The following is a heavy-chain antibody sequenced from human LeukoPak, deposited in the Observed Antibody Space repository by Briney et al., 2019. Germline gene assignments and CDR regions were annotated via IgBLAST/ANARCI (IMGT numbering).Heavy chain of an antibody. V-gene: IGHV1-2*02. Sequence: ASVKVSCKASGYTFTGYYMNWVRQAPGQGLEWMGWINPNSGGTNYAQKFQGRVTMTRDTSISTAYMELSRLRSDDTAVYYCARDVVPAATRYYYGMDIWGQGTTVTVSS. CDR2: INPNSGGT. J-gene: IGHJ6*02. CDR1: GYTFTGYY. CDR3: ARDVVPAATRYYYGMDI. D-gene: IGHD2-2*01.